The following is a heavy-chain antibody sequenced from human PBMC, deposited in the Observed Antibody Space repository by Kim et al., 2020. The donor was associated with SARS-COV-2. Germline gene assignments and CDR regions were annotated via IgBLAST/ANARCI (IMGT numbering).Heavy chain of an antibody. J-gene: IGHJ6*02. Sequence: SETLSLTCTVSGGSISSSSYYWGWIRQPPGKGLEWIGSIYYSGSTYYNPSLKSRVTISVDTSKNQFSLKLSSVTAADTAVYYCARHGTYSSSWRKDRLENYYGMDVWGQGTTVTVSS. CDR2: IYYSGST. D-gene: IGHD6-13*01. CDR3: ARHGTYSSSWRKDRLENYYGMDV. CDR1: GGSISSSSYY. V-gene: IGHV4-39*01.